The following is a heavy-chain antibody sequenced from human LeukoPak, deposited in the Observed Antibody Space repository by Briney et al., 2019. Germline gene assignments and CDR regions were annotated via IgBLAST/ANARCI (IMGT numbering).Heavy chain of an antibody. Sequence: GVSLRLSCAASGFTFSNSWMKWVRQAPGKGLEWVASIKQDGSERYYVDSVKGRFTISRDNAKNSLYLQMNSLRGEDTAVYYCARAANIKQVVILGYWGQGTLVTVSS. D-gene: IGHD3-22*01. CDR2: IKQDGSER. CDR1: GFTFSNSW. J-gene: IGHJ4*02. V-gene: IGHV3-7*01. CDR3: ARAANIKQVVILGY.